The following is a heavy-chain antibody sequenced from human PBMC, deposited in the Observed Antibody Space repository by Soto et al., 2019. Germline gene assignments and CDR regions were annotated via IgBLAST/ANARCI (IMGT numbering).Heavy chain of an antibody. J-gene: IGHJ4*02. CDR3: AAGRPADY. Sequence: SVKVSCKASVFTFTSSVMQWVRQARGQRLEWIGWIVVGSGNTNYAQKFQERVTITRDMSTSTAYMELSSLRSEDTAVYYCAAGRPADYWGQGTLVTVSS. CDR1: VFTFTSSV. V-gene: IGHV1-58*02. D-gene: IGHD2-2*01. CDR2: IVVGSGNT.